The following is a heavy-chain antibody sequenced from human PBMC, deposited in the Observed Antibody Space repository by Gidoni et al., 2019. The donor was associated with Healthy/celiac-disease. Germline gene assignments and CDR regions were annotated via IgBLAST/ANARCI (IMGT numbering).Heavy chain of an antibody. CDR3: AKDSLFGELPPGSAFDI. CDR2: ISWNSGSI. J-gene: IGHJ3*02. Sequence: EVQLVESVGGLVQPGSSLRLSCSASGSTFAHYAMHWVRQAPGKGLEWVSGISWNSGSIGYADSVKGRFTISRDNAKNSLYLQMNSLRAEDTALYYCAKDSLFGELPPGSAFDIWGQGTMVTVSS. D-gene: IGHD3-10*02. CDR1: GSTFAHYA. V-gene: IGHV3-9*01.